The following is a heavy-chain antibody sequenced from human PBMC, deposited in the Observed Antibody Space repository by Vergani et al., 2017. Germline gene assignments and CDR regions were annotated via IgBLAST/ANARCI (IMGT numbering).Heavy chain of an antibody. D-gene: IGHD2-15*01. CDR2: IHTSGST. CDR3: ARGSCLGGSCYKPLFDY. J-gene: IGHJ4*02. Sequence: QVQLQESGPGLVKPSQTLSLTCTVSGGSINSHNYYWSWIRQPAGKGLEWIGRIHTSGSTNYNPSLKSRVTMSEDTSKNQFSLNLTSVTAADTAVYFCARGSCLGGSCYKPLFDYWLQGSLVTVSS. CDR1: GGSINSHNYY. V-gene: IGHV4-61*02.